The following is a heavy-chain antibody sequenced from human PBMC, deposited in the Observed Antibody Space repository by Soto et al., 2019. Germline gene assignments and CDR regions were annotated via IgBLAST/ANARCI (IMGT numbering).Heavy chain of an antibody. J-gene: IGHJ5*02. D-gene: IGHD3-3*02. CDR2: IYTSGNT. CDR1: DASISSYF. CDR3: ARDISHNWFDP. V-gene: IGHV4-4*07. Sequence: SSETLSLTCTVSDASISSYFWSWIRQPAGKGLEWIGRIYTSGNTNYNPSLKSRVTMSVDASKNQFSLKLTSVTAADTAVYYCARDISHNWFDPWGQGTLVTVSS.